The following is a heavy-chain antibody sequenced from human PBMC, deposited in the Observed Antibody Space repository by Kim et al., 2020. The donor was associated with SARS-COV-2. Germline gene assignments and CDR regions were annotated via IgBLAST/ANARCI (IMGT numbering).Heavy chain of an antibody. CDR1: GFTFSSYA. Sequence: GGSLRLSCAASGFTFSSYAMSWVRQAPGKGLEWVSAISGSGGSTYYADSVKGRFTISRDNSKNTLYLQMNSLRAEDTAVYYCAKAPAARPQYNWFDPWGQGTLVTVSS. CDR3: AKAPAARPQYNWFDP. CDR2: ISGSGGST. V-gene: IGHV3-23*01. J-gene: IGHJ5*02. D-gene: IGHD6-6*01.